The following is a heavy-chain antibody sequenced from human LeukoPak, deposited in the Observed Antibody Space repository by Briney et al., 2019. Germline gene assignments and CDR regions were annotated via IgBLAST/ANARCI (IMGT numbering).Heavy chain of an antibody. Sequence: ASVKVSCKAFGYTFTGYYMHWVRQAPGQGPEWMGRINPKSGGTNYAQKFQGRVTMTRDTSISTVYMELNRLRSDDTAVYYCARVRYHDSSDYYSWFDPWGQGTLVTVSS. CDR2: INPKSGGT. CDR3: ARVRYHDSSDYYSWFDP. J-gene: IGHJ5*02. D-gene: IGHD3-22*01. V-gene: IGHV1-2*06. CDR1: GYTFTGYY.